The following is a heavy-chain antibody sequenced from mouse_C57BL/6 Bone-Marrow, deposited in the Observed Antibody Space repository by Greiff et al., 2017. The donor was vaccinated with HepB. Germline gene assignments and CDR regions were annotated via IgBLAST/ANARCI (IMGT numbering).Heavy chain of an antibody. D-gene: IGHD1-1*02. CDR2: ISNLAYSI. CDR1: GFTFSDYG. J-gene: IGHJ4*01. V-gene: IGHV5-15*01. CDR3: ARIGCYGDYAMDY. Sequence: EVQLVESGGGLVQPGGSLKLSCAASGFTFSDYGMAWVRQAPRKGPEWVAFISNLAYSIYYADTVTGRFTISRENAKNTLYLEMSSLRSEDTAMYYCARIGCYGDYAMDYWGQGTSVTVSS.